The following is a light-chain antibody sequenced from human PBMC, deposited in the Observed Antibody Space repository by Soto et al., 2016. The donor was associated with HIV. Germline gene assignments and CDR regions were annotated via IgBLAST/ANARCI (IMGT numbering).Light chain of an antibody. CDR1: NIGLKS. J-gene: IGLJ2*01. V-gene: IGLV3-21*03. Sequence: SYELTQPPSVSVAPGKTARITCGETNIGLKSVHWYQQKPGQAPVLVVYDDNYRPSGIPERFSGSNSGHTATLTISRVEAGDEADYYCEVWDDIGDQRVFGGGTKVTVV. CDR3: EVWDDIGDQRV. CDR2: DDN.